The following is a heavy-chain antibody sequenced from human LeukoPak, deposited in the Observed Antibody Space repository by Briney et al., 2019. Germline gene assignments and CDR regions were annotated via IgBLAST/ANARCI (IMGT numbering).Heavy chain of an antibody. CDR1: GGSISSGDYY. V-gene: IGHV4-30-4*01. Sequence: SQTLSLTCTVSGGSISSGDYYWSWIRQPPGKGLEWIGYIYYSGSTYYNPSLKSRVTISVDTSKNQFSLKLSSVTAADTAVYYCARLYYDSSGYYYFDYWGQGTLVTVSS. D-gene: IGHD3-22*01. CDR2: IYYSGST. J-gene: IGHJ4*02. CDR3: ARLYYDSSGYYYFDY.